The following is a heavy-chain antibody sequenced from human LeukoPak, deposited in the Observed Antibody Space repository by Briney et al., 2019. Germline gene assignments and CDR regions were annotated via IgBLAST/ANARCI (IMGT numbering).Heavy chain of an antibody. D-gene: IGHD2-21*01. V-gene: IGHV1-46*01. CDR3: AREHIVMVALYNWLDP. J-gene: IGHJ5*02. CDR1: GYTFTSYY. Sequence: GASVKVSCKASGYTFTSYYMHWVRQGPGQGLEWMGIINPSGCSRSYAQKFQGRGTMTRDMSTSTVHMALSSLRSEDTAVYYCAREHIVMVALYNWLDPWGQGTLVTVSS. CDR2: INPSGCSR.